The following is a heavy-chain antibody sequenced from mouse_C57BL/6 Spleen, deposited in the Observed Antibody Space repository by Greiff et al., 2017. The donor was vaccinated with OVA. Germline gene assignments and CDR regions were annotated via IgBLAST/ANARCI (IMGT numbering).Heavy chain of an antibody. CDR3: YYYGSRDWYFDV. CDR2: IDPEDGET. CDR1: GFNIKDYY. D-gene: IGHD1-1*01. V-gene: IGHV14-2*01. Sequence: EVMLVESGAELVKPGASVKLSCTASGFNIKDYYMHWVKQRTEQGLEWIGRIDPEDGETKYAPKFQGKATITADTSSNTAYLQLSSLTSEDTAVYYCYYYGSRDWYFDVWGTGTTVTVSS. J-gene: IGHJ1*03.